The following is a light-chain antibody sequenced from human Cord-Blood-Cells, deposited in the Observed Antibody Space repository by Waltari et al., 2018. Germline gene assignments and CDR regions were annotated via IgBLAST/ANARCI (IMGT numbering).Light chain of an antibody. J-gene: IGLJ2*01. CDR2: KDS. Sequence: SYELTQPPSVSVSPGQTARITCSGDALPKQYAYWYQQKPGHAPVLVIYKDSDRPSGIPERFSDSSAGTTVTLTISGVQAEDEADYYCQSADSSGTYVVFGGGTKLTVL. V-gene: IGLV3-25*02. CDR3: QSADSSGTYVV. CDR1: ALPKQY.